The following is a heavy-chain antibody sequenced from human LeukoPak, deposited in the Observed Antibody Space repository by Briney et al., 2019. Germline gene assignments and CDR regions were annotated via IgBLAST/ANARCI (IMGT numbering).Heavy chain of an antibody. J-gene: IGHJ5*02. CDR3: ARILSVVPAAIDWFDP. D-gene: IGHD2-2*02. CDR2: ISAYNGNT. CDR1: GYTFTSYS. Sequence: ASVKVSCKASGYTFTSYSISWVRQAPGQGLEWMGWISAYNGNTNYAQKLQGRVTMTTDTSTSTAYMELRSLRSDDTAVYYCARILSVVPAAIDWFDPWGQGTLVTVSS. V-gene: IGHV1-18*01.